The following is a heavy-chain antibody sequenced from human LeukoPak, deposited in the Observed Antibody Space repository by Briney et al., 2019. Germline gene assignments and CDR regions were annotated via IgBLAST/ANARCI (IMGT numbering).Heavy chain of an antibody. V-gene: IGHV4-59*01. J-gene: IGHJ4*02. Sequence: PSETLSLTCTVSGGSISSYYWSRIRQPPGKGLEWIGYIYYSGSTNYNPSLKSRVTISVDTSKNQFSLKLSSVTAADTAVYYCASFRAADTSPYGDYADYWGQGTLVTVSS. CDR1: GGSISSYY. D-gene: IGHD4-17*01. CDR3: ASFRAADTSPYGDYADY. CDR2: IYYSGST.